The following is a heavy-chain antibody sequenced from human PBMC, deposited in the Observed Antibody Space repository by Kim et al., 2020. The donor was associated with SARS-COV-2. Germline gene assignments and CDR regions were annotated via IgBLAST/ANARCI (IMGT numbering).Heavy chain of an antibody. CDR1: GGSISSSSYY. D-gene: IGHD1-26*01. J-gene: IGHJ4*02. CDR2: IYYSGST. CDR3: ARHTSFQGFDY. Sequence: SETLSLTCTVSGGSISSSSYYWGWIRQPPGKGLEWIGSIYYSGSTYYNPSLKSRVTISVDTSKNQFSLKLSSVTAADTAVYYCARHTSFQGFDYWGQGTLVTVSS. V-gene: IGHV4-39*01.